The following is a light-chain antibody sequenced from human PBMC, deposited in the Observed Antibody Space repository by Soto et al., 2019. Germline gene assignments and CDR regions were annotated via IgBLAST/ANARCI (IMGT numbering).Light chain of an antibody. Sequence: QPVLTQPPSVSGAPGQRVTISCTGSSSNIGAGYYVHWYQQLPGTAPKLLIYGNSNRPSGVPDRFSGSKSGTSASLAITGLQAEDEADYYCQSYDSSLSALFGGGTKLTVL. CDR3: QSYDSSLSAL. CDR2: GNS. V-gene: IGLV1-40*01. J-gene: IGLJ3*02. CDR1: SSNIGAGYY.